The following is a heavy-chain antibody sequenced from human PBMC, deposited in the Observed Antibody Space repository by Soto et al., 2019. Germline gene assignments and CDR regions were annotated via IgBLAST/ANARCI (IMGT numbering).Heavy chain of an antibody. J-gene: IGHJ3*02. CDR2: INHSGST. D-gene: IGHD6-19*01. Sequence: SETLSLTCAVYGGFFHGYYWSWIRQPPGKGLEWIGEINHSGSTNYNPSLKSRVTISVDTSKNQFSLKLSSVTAADTAVYYCARSGTALAVAGTDIWGQGTMVTVSS. CDR1: GGFFHGYY. CDR3: ARSGTALAVAGTDI. V-gene: IGHV4-34*01.